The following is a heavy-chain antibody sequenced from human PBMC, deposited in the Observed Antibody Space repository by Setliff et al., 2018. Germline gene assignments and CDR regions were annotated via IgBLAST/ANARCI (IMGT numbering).Heavy chain of an antibody. CDR1: GFTFSNNA. D-gene: IGHD6-13*01. J-gene: IGHJ4*02. V-gene: IGHV3-23*03. Sequence: QPGGSLRLSCLASGFTFSNNAMSWIRQAPGKGLEWVSVVYSGSPNTYYAASVKGRFTISRDNSKNTLYLQMNSLRVEDSGVYYCAKGQGGRDSGTIEAAIYGPQSYYFDYWGQGTLVTVSS. CDR3: AKGQGGRDSGTIEAAIYGPQSYYFDY. CDR2: VYSGSPNT.